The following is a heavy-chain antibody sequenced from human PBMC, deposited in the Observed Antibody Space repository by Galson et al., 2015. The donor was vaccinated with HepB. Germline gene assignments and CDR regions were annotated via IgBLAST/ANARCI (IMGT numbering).Heavy chain of an antibody. V-gene: IGHV3-15*06. D-gene: IGHD3-22*01. CDR3: TTDPYYYDSSGYLFDY. J-gene: IGHJ4*02. CDR2: INSDGSST. Sequence: VRQAPGKGLVWVSRINSDGSSTSYAAPVKGRFTISRDDSKNTLYLQMNSLKTEDTAVYYCTTDPYYYDSSGYLFDYWGQGTLVTVSS.